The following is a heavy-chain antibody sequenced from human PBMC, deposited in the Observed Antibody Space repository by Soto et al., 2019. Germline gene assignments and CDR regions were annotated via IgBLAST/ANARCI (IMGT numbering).Heavy chain of an antibody. D-gene: IGHD6-19*01. J-gene: IGHJ4*02. CDR2: INPNSGGT. CDR1: GYTFTGYY. CDR3: ARTSDPGIAEAGFDY. Sequence: DSVKGSCKASGYTFTGYYMHWVRQAPGQGLEWMGWINPNSGGTNYAQKFQGRVTMTRDTSISTAYMELSRLRSDDTAVYYCARTSDPGIAEAGFDYWGKGTLVTVSP. V-gene: IGHV1-2*02.